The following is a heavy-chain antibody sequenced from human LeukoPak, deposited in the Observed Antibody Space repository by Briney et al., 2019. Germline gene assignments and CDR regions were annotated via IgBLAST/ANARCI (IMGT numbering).Heavy chain of an antibody. CDR3: AKERQAGGTPFDY. V-gene: IGHV3-7*01. CDR2: IKQDGREK. CDR1: GFTFSSYW. Sequence: GGSLRLSCAASGFTFSSYWMSWVRQAPGKGLEWVANIKQDGREKYYVDSVKGRFTIYRDNAKNSLYLQMNSLRAEDTAVYYCAKERQAGGTPFDYWGQGSLVTVSS. D-gene: IGHD1-26*01. J-gene: IGHJ4*02.